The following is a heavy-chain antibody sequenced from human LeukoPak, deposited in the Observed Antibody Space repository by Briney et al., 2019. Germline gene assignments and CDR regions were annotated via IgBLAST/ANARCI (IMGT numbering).Heavy chain of an antibody. CDR2: IIPIFGTA. D-gene: IGHD2-15*01. V-gene: IGHV1-69*06. Sequence: SVKVSCKASGGTFSSYVINWVRQAPGQGLEWMGGIIPIFGTANYAQKFQGRVTITADKSTSTAYMELSSLRSEDTAVYYCARVEKHCSGGSCYFWFDPWGQGTLVTVSS. CDR1: GGTFSSYV. CDR3: ARVEKHCSGGSCYFWFDP. J-gene: IGHJ5*02.